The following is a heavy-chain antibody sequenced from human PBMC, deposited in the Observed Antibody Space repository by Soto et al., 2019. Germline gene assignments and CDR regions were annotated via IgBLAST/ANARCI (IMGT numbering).Heavy chain of an antibody. V-gene: IGHV1-2*02. CDR1: GYTFTGYF. Sequence: ASVKVSCKASGYTFTGYFIHWVRQAPGQGLEWMGWINPNSGATKYAQKFQGGVTMTRDTSISTAYMELTLLRSDDTAIYYCARGGGTILAPLPWGEGTLVTVSS. J-gene: IGHJ5*02. CDR3: ARGGGTILAPLP. D-gene: IGHD3-3*01. CDR2: INPNSGAT.